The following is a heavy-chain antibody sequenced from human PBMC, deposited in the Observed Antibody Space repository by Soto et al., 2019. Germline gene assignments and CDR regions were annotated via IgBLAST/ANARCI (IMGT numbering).Heavy chain of an antibody. V-gene: IGHV1-3*01. CDR2: INAGNGNT. CDR3: DISIAVAGTNW. Sequence: ASVKVSCKTSGYTFTSYAMHWVRQAPGQRLEWMGWINAGNGNTKYSQKFQGRVTITRDTSASTAYMELSSLRSEDTAVYYCDISIAVAGTNWWGQGTLVTVSS. J-gene: IGHJ4*02. CDR1: GYTFTSYA. D-gene: IGHD6-13*01.